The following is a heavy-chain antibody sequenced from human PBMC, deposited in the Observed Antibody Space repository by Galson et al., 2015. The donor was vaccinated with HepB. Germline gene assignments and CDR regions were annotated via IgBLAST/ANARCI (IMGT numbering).Heavy chain of an antibody. Sequence: SLRLSCAGSGFIFRHHAMAWIRQAPGKGLEWVSGINGRGSTRSYSDAVKGRFSISRDNSKDTVFLQMDNLRAEDTAVYYRVKEGPWFEGDWFDPWGQGALVTVS. J-gene: IGHJ5*02. V-gene: IGHV3-23*01. CDR3: VKEGPWFEGDWFDP. CDR1: GFIFRHHA. D-gene: IGHD3-10*01. CDR2: INGRGSTR.